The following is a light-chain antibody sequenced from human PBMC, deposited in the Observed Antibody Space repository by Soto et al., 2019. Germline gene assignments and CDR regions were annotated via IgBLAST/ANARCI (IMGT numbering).Light chain of an antibody. J-gene: IGKJ1*01. CDR2: AAS. V-gene: IGKV1-39*01. Sequence: DIQMTQSPSSLSASVGDRVTITCLASQSISNYLNWYQQKPGKAPKLLIYAASSMQSGVPSRFSGSGSETDFTLTISSLQPDDSATYYCQQSFSPLWTFGQGMKVEV. CDR1: QSISNY. CDR3: QQSFSPLWT.